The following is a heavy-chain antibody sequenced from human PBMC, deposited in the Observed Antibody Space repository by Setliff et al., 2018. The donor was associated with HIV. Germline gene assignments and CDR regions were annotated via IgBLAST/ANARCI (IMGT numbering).Heavy chain of an antibody. J-gene: IGHJ4*02. V-gene: IGHV4-59*08. D-gene: IGHD3-10*01. CDR1: GGSITSYY. Sequence: SETLSLTCTVSGGSITSYYWNWIRQSPGKGLEWIGYIFDSGTTKYNSSVTSRVTISVDASKNQFFLQLISVTAADTAVYYCARQGGYNSPLMVWGQGKLVTVSS. CDR2: IFDSGTT. CDR3: ARQGGYNSPLMV.